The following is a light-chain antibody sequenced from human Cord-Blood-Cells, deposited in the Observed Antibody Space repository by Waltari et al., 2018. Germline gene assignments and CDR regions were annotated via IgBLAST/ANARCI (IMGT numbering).Light chain of an antibody. CDR2: GAS. J-gene: IGKJ2*03. CDR1: QSVSSSY. Sequence: EIVLTQSPGTLSLSPGERAPLSCRASQSVSSSYLAWYQQKPGQAPRLLIYGASSRATGIPDRFSGSGSGTDFTLTISRLEPEDFAVYYCQQYGSSPYRFGQGTKLEIK. V-gene: IGKV3-20*01. CDR3: QQYGSSPYR.